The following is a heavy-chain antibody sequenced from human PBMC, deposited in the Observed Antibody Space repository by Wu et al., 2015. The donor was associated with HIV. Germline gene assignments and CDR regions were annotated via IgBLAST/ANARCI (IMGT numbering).Heavy chain of an antibody. CDR2: FSPYTTKT. Sequence: QVQLVQSGAEVKKPGASVKVSCKASGYTFTGYYMHWVRQAPGQGLEWMGWFSPYTTKTNYALKFLGRITMTRNTSISTAYMELKNLTSDDTAVYFCARDAPYGERNLWGPGTLVTISS. CDR3: ARDAPYGERNL. J-gene: IGHJ1*01. D-gene: IGHD4/OR15-4a*01. CDR1: GYTFTGYY. V-gene: IGHV1-2*02.